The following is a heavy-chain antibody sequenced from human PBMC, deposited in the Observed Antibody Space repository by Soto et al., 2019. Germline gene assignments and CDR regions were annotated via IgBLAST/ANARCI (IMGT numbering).Heavy chain of an antibody. CDR1: GFTFSNYA. J-gene: IGHJ3*02. Sequence: EVQLVESGGDLVQPGGSLRLSCAASGFTFSNYAMSWVRQAPGKGLEWVSGTSSGGGIYYADSVKGRFTISRDNSNSALYLQMNSLRVGDTAIYYCAKGILVKPPGTRTFDIWGQGTMVIVSS. CDR2: TSSGGGI. D-gene: IGHD6-13*01. CDR3: AKGILVKPPGTRTFDI. V-gene: IGHV3-23*04.